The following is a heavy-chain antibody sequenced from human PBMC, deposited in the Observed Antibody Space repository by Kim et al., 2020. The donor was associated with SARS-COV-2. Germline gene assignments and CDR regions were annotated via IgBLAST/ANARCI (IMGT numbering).Heavy chain of an antibody. CDR2: ISYDGSNK. CDR1: GFTFSSYG. CDR3: AKDGEVPYYYDSDDGMDV. D-gene: IGHD3-22*01. Sequence: GGSLRLSCAASGFTFSSYGMHWVRQAPGKGLEWVAVISYDGSNKYYADSVKGRFTISRDNSKNTLYLQMNSLRAEDTAVYYCAKDGEVPYYYDSDDGMDVWGQGTTVTVSS. V-gene: IGHV3-30*18. J-gene: IGHJ6*02.